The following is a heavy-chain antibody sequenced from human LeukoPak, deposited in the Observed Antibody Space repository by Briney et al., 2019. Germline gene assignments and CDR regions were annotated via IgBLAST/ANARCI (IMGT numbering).Heavy chain of an antibody. V-gene: IGHV3-48*02. Sequence: GGSLRLSCAVSGFTFSNYWMNWVRQAPGKGLEWVSYISSSSSTIYYADSVKGRFTISRDNAKNSLYLQMNSLRDEDTAVYYCARRSYDYVWGSYLNGAFDIWGQGTMVTVSS. CDR2: ISSSSSTI. J-gene: IGHJ3*02. CDR3: ARRSYDYVWGSYLNGAFDI. D-gene: IGHD3-16*01. CDR1: GFTFSNYW.